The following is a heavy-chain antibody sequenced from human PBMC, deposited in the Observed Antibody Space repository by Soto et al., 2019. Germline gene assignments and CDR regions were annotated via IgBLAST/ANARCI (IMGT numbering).Heavy chain of an antibody. CDR1: GGSISSSSYY. V-gene: IGHV4-39*01. CDR3: ARHAPGSSGRHGGARHYYYYYGMDV. CDR2: IYYSGST. D-gene: IGHD6-19*01. J-gene: IGHJ6*02. Sequence: PSETLSFTCTVSGGSISSSSYYWGWIRQPPGKGLEWIGSIYYSGSTYYNPSLKSRVTISVDTSKNQFSLKLSSVTAADTAVYYCARHAPGSSGRHGGARHYYYYYGMDVWGQGTTVTVSS.